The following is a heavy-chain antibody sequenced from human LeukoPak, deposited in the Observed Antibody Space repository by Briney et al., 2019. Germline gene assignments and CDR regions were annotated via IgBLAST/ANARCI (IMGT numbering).Heavy chain of an antibody. Sequence: ASVRVSCKTSGYTFSNFGINWVRQAPGQGLEWMGWISGNNDNPNYGQKFQSRFTVTTDSSTSTAYMELRNLTFDDTAVYYCARDGTSADDYWGQGTLVTVSS. J-gene: IGHJ4*02. V-gene: IGHV1-18*01. CDR3: ARDGTSADDY. D-gene: IGHD1-26*01. CDR1: GYTFSNFG. CDR2: ISGNNDNP.